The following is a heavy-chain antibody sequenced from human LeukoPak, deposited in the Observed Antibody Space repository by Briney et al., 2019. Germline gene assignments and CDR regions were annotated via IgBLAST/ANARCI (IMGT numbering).Heavy chain of an antibody. J-gene: IGHJ4*02. CDR1: GFTFSSYS. D-gene: IGHD3-10*01. CDR3: KKDGSGSYYNATPGRDY. Sequence: GGSLRLSCAASGFTFSSYSMNWVRQAPGKGLEWISYISSSSSTIYYADSVKGRFTISRDNSKNTLHLQMNSLRAEDTAVYYCKKDGSGSYYNATPGRDYWGQGTLVTVSS. CDR2: ISSSSSTI. V-gene: IGHV3-48*01.